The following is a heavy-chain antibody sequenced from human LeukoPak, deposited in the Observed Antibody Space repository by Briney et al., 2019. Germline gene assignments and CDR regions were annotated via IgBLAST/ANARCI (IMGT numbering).Heavy chain of an antibody. CDR2: INHSGST. J-gene: IGHJ5*02. D-gene: IGHD3-10*01. CDR1: GGSFSGYY. V-gene: IGHV4-34*01. CDR3: ARGNRHYGSGGYYNHNWFDP. Sequence: PSETLSLTCAVYGGSFSGYYWSWIRQPPGKGLEWIGEINHSGSTNYNPSLKSRVTISVDTSKNQFSLKLSSVTAADTAVYYCARGNRHYGSGGYYNHNWFDPWGQGTLVTVSS.